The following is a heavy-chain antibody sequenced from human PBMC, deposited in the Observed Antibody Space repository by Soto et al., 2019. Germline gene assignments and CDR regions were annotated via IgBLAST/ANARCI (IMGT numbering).Heavy chain of an antibody. CDR2: IYYSGST. CDR1: GGSISSYY. J-gene: IGHJ4*02. D-gene: IGHD5-12*01. Sequence: SETLSLTCTVSGGSISSYYWSWIRQPPGKGLEWIGYIYYSGSTNYNPSLKSRVTISVDTSKNQFSLKLSSVTAADTAVYYCARLFGGYDPTGDYFDYWGQGTLVTVSS. CDR3: ARLFGGYDPTGDYFDY. V-gene: IGHV4-59*08.